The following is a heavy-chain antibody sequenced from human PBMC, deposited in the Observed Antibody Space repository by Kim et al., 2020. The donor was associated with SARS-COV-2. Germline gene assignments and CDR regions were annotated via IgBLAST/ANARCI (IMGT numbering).Heavy chain of an antibody. D-gene: IGHD5-18*01. CDR3: ARDWDIKIWWSFDY. J-gene: IGHJ4*02. CDR1: GYTFTSYT. CDR2: INPANGNT. Sequence: ASVTVSCKASGYTFTSYTLHWVRQAPGQSLEWMGWINPANGNTKYSQRFQDRVTFIRDTSTNTACMELSRLRSEDTAVYYCARDWDIKIWWSFDYWGQGSLVTVSS. V-gene: IGHV1-3*01.